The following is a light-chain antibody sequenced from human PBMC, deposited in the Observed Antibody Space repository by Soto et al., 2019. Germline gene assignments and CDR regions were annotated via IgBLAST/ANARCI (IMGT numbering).Light chain of an antibody. Sequence: EIVLTPSPGTLSLSPGERATLSCRASQSITSNYLAWYQQKPGQAPRLLIFGASSRATGIPDKFSGSGSGTDFTLTISRLEPDDFAVYYCQRYGGPSWTFGQGTKVNIK. V-gene: IGKV3-20*01. CDR3: QRYGGPSWT. CDR2: GAS. J-gene: IGKJ1*01. CDR1: QSITSNY.